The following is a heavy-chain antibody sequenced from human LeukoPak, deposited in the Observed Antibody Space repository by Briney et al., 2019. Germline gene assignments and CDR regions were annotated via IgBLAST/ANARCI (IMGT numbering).Heavy chain of an antibody. V-gene: IGHV3-30-3*01. D-gene: IGHD1-26*01. J-gene: IGHJ4*02. CDR3: ARDPKYSGSIGY. CDR1: GFTFSGSA. CDR2: ISYDGSNK. Sequence: PGGSLRLSCAASGFTFSGSAMHWVRQAPGKGLEWVAVISYDGSNKYYADSVKGRFTISRDNSKNTLYLQMNSLRAEDTAVYYCARDPKYSGSIGYWGQGTLVTVSS.